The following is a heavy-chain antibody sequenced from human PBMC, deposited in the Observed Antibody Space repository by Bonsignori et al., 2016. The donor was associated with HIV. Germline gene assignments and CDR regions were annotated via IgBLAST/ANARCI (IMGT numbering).Heavy chain of an antibody. V-gene: IGHV3-23*01. J-gene: IGHJ3*02. Sequence: VRQAPGKGLEWVSAISGSGGSTYYADSVKGRFTISRDNSKNTLYLQMNSLRAEDTAVYYCAKTATYYDYVWGRSSFDIWGQGTMVTVSS. D-gene: IGHD3-16*01. CDR2: ISGSGGST. CDR3: AKTATYYDYVWGRSSFDI.